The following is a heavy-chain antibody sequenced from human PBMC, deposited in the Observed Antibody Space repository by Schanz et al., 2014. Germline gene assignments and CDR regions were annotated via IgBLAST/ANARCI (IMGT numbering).Heavy chain of an antibody. D-gene: IGHD7-27*01. CDR2: IRSDERDK. CDR1: GFTFSNFG. V-gene: IGHV3-30*18. Sequence: QVQLVESGGGVVRPGRSLRLSCAASGFTFSNFGIHWVRQAPGMGLEWVALIRSDERDKSYADSVKGRFTISRDNSKNTVYLQMNSLRPEDTAVYYCAKDENWALTDYWGQGTLVTVSS. J-gene: IGHJ4*02. CDR3: AKDENWALTDY.